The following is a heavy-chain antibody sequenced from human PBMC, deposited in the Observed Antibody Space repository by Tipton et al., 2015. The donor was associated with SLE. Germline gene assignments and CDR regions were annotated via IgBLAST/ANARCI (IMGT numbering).Heavy chain of an antibody. CDR3: ARQGFGASTGMDWFDP. J-gene: IGHJ5*02. CDR2: IYSRENI. D-gene: IGHD3-10*01. V-gene: IGHV4-59*08. CDR1: GGYINNYY. Sequence: TLSLTCTVSGGYINNYYWSWIRQPPGKGLEWIGHIYSRENINYNPSLKSRVTMSVDTSKNQFSLRLNSVTAADTAVYYCARQGFGASTGMDWFDPWGQGTLVTVSS.